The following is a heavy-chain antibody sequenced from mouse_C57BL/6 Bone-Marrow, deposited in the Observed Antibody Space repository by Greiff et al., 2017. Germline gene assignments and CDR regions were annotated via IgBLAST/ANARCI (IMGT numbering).Heavy chain of an antibody. J-gene: IGHJ4*01. Sequence: EVQLQESGPGMVKPSQSLSLTCTVTGYSITSGYDWHWIRHFPGNKLEWMGYISYSGSTNYNPSLKSRISITHDTSKNHFFLKLNSVTTEDTATYYCARGLAPYAMDYWGQGTSVTVSS. CDR2: ISYSGST. CDR1: GYSITSGYD. V-gene: IGHV3-1*01. CDR3: ARGLAPYAMDY. D-gene: IGHD4-1*01.